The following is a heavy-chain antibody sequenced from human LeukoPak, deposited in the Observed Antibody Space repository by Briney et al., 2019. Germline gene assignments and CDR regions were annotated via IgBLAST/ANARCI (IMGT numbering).Heavy chain of an antibody. J-gene: IGHJ4*02. Sequence: ASVKVSCKASGYTFTGYYMHWVRQAPGQGLEWMGRINPNSGGTYCAQKFQGRVTMTRDTSISTAYMELSRLRSDDTAVYYCAGRFSGWRFDYWGQGTLVTVSS. D-gene: IGHD6-19*01. CDR3: AGRFSGWRFDY. V-gene: IGHV1-2*06. CDR1: GYTFTGYY. CDR2: INPNSGGT.